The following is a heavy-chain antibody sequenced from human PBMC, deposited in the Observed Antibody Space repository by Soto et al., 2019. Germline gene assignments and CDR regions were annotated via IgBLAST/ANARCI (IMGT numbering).Heavy chain of an antibody. V-gene: IGHV3-23*01. J-gene: IGHJ4*02. CDR1: GFTFSSYA. D-gene: IGHD2-2*01. Sequence: EVQLLESGGGLVQPGGSLRLSCAASGFTFSSYAMSWVRQAPGKGLEWVSGISGSGGSTYYADSVKGRFTISRDNSKNTLYLQMNSLRAEDTAVYYCAKTSSLVVVPAAIAVFFDYWGQGTLVTVSS. CDR2: ISGSGGST. CDR3: AKTSSLVVVPAAIAVFFDY.